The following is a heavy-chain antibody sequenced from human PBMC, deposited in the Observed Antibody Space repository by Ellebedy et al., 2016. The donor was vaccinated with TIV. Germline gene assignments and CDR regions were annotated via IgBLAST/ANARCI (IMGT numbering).Heavy chain of an antibody. CDR3: ARDRGAAADPFFDC. J-gene: IGHJ4*02. CDR2: ISSSSSTI. CDR1: GFTFSSYS. V-gene: IGHV3-48*02. D-gene: IGHD6-13*01. Sequence: GESLKISCAASGFTFSSYSMNWVRQAPGKGLEWVSYISSSSSTIYYADSVKGRFTISRDNAKNSLYLQMNSLRDEDTAVYYCARDRGAAADPFFDCWGQGTLVTVSS.